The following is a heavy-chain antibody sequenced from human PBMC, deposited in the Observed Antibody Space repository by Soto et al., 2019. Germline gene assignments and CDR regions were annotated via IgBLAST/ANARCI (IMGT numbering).Heavy chain of an antibody. CDR2: ISASGGST. CDR3: ATGYCRSASCYMTAYFNF. V-gene: IGHV3-23*01. D-gene: IGHD2-2*02. Sequence: EVQLLESGEGLVQPGGSLRLSCAASGFTFSSYAISWVRQAPGKGLEWVSAISASGGSTFYADPVKGRFTISRDNSKNTLYLQMNSLRAEDTAVYYCATGYCRSASCYMTAYFNFWGQGTLVTVSS. J-gene: IGHJ4*02. CDR1: GFTFSSYA.